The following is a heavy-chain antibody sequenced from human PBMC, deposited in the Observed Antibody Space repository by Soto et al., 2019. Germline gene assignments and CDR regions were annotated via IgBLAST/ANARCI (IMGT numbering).Heavy chain of an antibody. D-gene: IGHD3-3*01. V-gene: IGHV4-61*01. Sequence: ETLSLTCTVSGGSFKSGSYSWSWIRQPPGKGLEWIGYVYHTGRTSYNPSLKSRVSISMDTSKNQFSLSLDSVTAADTAVYFCARDFAYFDSWGQGTLVTVSS. CDR2: VYHTGRT. CDR3: ARDFAYFDS. CDR1: GGSFKSGSYS. J-gene: IGHJ4*02.